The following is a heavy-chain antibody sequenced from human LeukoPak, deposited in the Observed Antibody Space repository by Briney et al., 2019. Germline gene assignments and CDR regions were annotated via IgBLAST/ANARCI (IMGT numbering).Heavy chain of an antibody. V-gene: IGHV4-38-2*02. D-gene: IGHD3-22*01. CDR1: GYSISSGYY. CDR3: ARGSGTMIVVG. CDR2: IYHSGST. J-gene: IGHJ4*02. Sequence: ASETLSLTCTVSGYSISSGYYWGWIRQPPGKGLEWIGSIYHSGSTYYNPSLKSRVTISVDTSKNQFSLKLSSVTAADTAVYYCARGSGTMIVVGWGQGILVTVSS.